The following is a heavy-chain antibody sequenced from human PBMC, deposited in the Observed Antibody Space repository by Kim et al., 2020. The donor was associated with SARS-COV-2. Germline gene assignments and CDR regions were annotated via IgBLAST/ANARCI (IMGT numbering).Heavy chain of an antibody. CDR3: ARGFYPWFDP. J-gene: IGHJ5*02. D-gene: IGHD3-3*01. Sequence: SETLSLTCTVSGGSISSGGYYWSWIRQHPGKGLEWIGYIYYSGSTYYNPSLKSRVTISVDTSKNQFSLKLSSVTAADTAVYYCARGFYPWFDPWGQGTLVTVSS. V-gene: IGHV4-31*03. CDR2: IYYSGST. CDR1: GGSISSGGYY.